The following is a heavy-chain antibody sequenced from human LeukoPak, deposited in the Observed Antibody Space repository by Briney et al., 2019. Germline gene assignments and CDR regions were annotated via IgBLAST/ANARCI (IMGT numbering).Heavy chain of an antibody. CDR1: GGSISSGGYY. CDR3: TSGSPDYYYGMDV. Sequence: SETLSLTCTVSGGSISSGGYYWSWIRQHPGKGLEWIGYIYYSGSTYYNPSLKSRVTISVDTSKNQFSLKLSSVTAADTAVYYCTSGSPDYYYGMDVWGQGTTVTVSS. V-gene: IGHV4-31*09. D-gene: IGHD1-26*01. CDR2: IYYSGST. J-gene: IGHJ6*02.